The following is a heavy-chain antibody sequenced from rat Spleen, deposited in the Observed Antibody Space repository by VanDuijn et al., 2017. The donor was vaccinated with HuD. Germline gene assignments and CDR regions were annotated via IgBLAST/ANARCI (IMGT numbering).Heavy chain of an antibody. J-gene: IGHJ4*01. V-gene: IGHV5S13*01. Sequence: EVQVLESGGGLVQPGNSLKLSCAASGFTFTNYDMAWVRQAPTKGLEWIASISTGGGNTYYRDSVKGRFTISRDNAKNTQYLQMDSLRSEDTATYYCTRGYVMDAWGQGASVTVSS. CDR2: ISTGGGNT. CDR1: GFTFTNYD. CDR3: TRGYVMDA.